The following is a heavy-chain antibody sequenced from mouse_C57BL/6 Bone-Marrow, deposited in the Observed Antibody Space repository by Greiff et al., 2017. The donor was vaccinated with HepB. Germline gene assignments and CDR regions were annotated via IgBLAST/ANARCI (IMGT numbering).Heavy chain of an antibody. CDR2: ISNLAYSI. Sequence: EVQRVDSGGGLVQPGGSLKLSCAASGFTFSDYGMAWVRQAPRKGPEWVAFISNLAYSIYYADTVTGRFTISRENAKNTLYLEMSSLRSEDTAMYYCARHGYYGSLLCYYAMDYWGQGTSVTVSS. CDR3: ARHGYYGSLLCYYAMDY. V-gene: IGHV5-15*01. D-gene: IGHD1-1*01. J-gene: IGHJ4*01. CDR1: GFTFSDYG.